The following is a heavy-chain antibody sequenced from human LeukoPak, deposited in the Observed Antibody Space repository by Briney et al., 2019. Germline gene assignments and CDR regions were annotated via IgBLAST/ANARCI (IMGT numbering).Heavy chain of an antibody. D-gene: IGHD6-13*01. Sequence: GGSLRLSCAASGFTFSNYVMHWVRQAPGKGLEWVALISYDGSNKYYADSVKGRFTISRDNSKNTLYLQVNSLRAEDTAVYYCAKDPRRYSRTGGYFEYWGQGTLVTVSS. CDR1: GFTFSNYV. CDR2: ISYDGSNK. CDR3: AKDPRRYSRTGGYFEY. V-gene: IGHV3-30*18. J-gene: IGHJ4*02.